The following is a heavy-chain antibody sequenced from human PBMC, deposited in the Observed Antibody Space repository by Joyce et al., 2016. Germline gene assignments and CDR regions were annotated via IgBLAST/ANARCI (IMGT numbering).Heavy chain of an antibody. J-gene: IGHJ4*02. CDR1: GYAFISYY. Sequence: QVQLVQSGAEVKKPGASVRVSCKASGYAFISYYVHWVRQAPGQGCDWMGIINPGGGGTNYAQKFLGRVTLNRDTSTNTVYLDLSSLRSEDTAIYYCARALVPAAAFDFWGQGTLVTVSS. V-gene: IGHV1-46*01. CDR2: INPGGGGT. D-gene: IGHD2-2*01. CDR3: ARALVPAAAFDF.